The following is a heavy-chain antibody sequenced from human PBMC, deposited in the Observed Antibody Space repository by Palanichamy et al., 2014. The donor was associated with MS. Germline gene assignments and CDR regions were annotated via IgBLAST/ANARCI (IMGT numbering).Heavy chain of an antibody. CDR2: ISGSGST. J-gene: IGHJ4*02. CDR3: AKADDYDGNPGY. Sequence: EVQLLQSGGGLVQPGGSLRLSCVASGIIFSNNAMSWVRQAPGKGLEWVSSISGSGSTYYAASVKGRFTTSRDKSKNTVYLQMNSLRGEGTAVYYCAKADDYDGNPGYWGQGTLVTVSS. D-gene: IGHD4-23*01. CDR1: GIIFSNNA. V-gene: IGHV3-23*01.